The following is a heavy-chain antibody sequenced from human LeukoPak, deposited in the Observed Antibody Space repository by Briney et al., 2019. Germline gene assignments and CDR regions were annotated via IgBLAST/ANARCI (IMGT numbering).Heavy chain of an antibody. D-gene: IGHD2-8*02. CDR2: INPHSGGP. J-gene: IGHJ4*01. CDR3: ALRGGVRYYHVDY. CDR1: GFTFNGYY. V-gene: IGHV1-2*02. Sequence: GASVKVSCKTSGFTFNGYYIHWVRQAPGQGLEWMGWINPHSGGPTYAQKFQGRVTMTRDTSISTAYLQWSSLKASDTAMYYCALRGGVRYYHVDYWGLEPWSPSPQ.